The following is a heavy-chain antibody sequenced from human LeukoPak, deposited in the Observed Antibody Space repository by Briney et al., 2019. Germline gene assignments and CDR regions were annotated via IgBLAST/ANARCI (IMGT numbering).Heavy chain of an antibody. CDR3: ARDRYCSSTSCYNFMPVDY. CDR1: GGTFSSYA. CDR2: IIPIFGTA. V-gene: IGHV1-69*13. D-gene: IGHD2-2*02. Sequence: ASVKVSCKASGGTFSSYAISWVRQAPGQGREWMGGIIPIFGTANYAQKFQGRVTITADESTSTAYMELSSLRSEDTAVYYCARDRYCSSTSCYNFMPVDYWGQGTLVTVSS. J-gene: IGHJ4*02.